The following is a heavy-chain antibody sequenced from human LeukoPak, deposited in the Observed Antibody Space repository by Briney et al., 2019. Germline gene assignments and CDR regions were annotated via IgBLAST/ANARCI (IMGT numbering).Heavy chain of an antibody. CDR2: ISSSGSTI. CDR3: ASVRGYSYPALDC. J-gene: IGHJ4*02. CDR1: GFTFSDYY. Sequence: KPGGSLRLSCAASGFTFSDYYMSWIRQAPGKGLEWVSYISSSGSTIYYADSVKGRFTISRDNAKNSLYLQMNSLRAEDTAVYYCASVRGYSYPALDCWGQGTLVTVSS. D-gene: IGHD5-18*01. V-gene: IGHV3-11*04.